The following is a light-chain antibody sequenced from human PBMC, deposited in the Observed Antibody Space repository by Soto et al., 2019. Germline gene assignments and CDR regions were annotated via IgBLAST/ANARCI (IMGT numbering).Light chain of an antibody. J-gene: IGLJ1*01. CDR3: SSYTSSSSYV. CDR2: EVS. Sequence: QSVLTQPASVSGSAGQSITISCSGTMRDVGAYNLVSWYQQHPGTAPKLMIYEVSNRPSGVSNRFSGSKSGNTASLTISGLQAEDEADYYCSSYTSSSSYVFGTGTKLTVL. V-gene: IGLV2-14*01. CDR1: MRDVGAYNL.